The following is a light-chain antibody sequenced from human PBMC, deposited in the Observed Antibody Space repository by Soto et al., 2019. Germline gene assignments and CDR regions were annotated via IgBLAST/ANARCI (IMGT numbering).Light chain of an antibody. CDR2: GAS. Sequence: DIQMTQSPSSLSASVGDRVTITCRASQSISNYVNWYQQKPGKAPKLLIHGASNLQSGVPSRFSGSGSGTDFSLTISRLQPEDFGSYYCQQSYSMPLTFGGGTKVEIE. V-gene: IGKV1-39*01. CDR1: QSISNY. J-gene: IGKJ4*01. CDR3: QQSYSMPLT.